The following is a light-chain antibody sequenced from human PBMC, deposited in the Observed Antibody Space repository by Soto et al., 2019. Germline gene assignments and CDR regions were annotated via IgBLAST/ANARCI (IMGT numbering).Light chain of an antibody. CDR1: QSVSSSY. CDR3: QQYGSSRT. CDR2: GAS. V-gene: IGKV3-20*01. J-gene: IGKJ1*01. Sequence: EIVLTQSPGTLSLSPGERGTLSCRASQSVSSSYLAWYQQKPGQAPRLLIYGASSRATGIADRFSGSGSGTDFTLTISRLETEDFAVYYCQQYGSSRTFGQGTKVEIK.